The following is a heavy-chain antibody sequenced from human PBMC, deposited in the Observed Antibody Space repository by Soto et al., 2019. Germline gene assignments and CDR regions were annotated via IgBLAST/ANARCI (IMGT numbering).Heavy chain of an antibody. V-gene: IGHV3-33*01. J-gene: IGHJ6*03. CDR2: IWYDGSNK. CDR1: GFTFSSYG. Sequence: QVQLVESGGGVVQPGRSLRLSCAASGFTFSSYGMHWVRQAPGKGLEWVAVIWYDGSNKYYADSVKGRFTISRDTSKNTLYLQMNSLRAEDTAVYYCARGFGELFHYMDVWGKGTTVTVSS. D-gene: IGHD3-10*01. CDR3: ARGFGELFHYMDV.